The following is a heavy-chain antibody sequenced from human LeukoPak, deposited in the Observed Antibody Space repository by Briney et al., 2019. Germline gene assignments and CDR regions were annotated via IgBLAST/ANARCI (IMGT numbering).Heavy chain of an antibody. V-gene: IGHV3-15*01. D-gene: IGHD6-19*01. CDR1: GFTFSNAW. CDR2: IKSKTDGGTT. J-gene: IGHJ6*03. CDR3: TTDSVRSGSGWLRYYYYYMDV. Sequence: GGSPRLSCAASGFTFSNAWMSWARQAPGKGLEWVGRIKSKTDGGTTDYAAPVKGRFTISRDDSKNTLYLQMNSLKTEDTAVYYCTTDSVRSGSGWLRYYYYYMDVWGKGTTVTVSS.